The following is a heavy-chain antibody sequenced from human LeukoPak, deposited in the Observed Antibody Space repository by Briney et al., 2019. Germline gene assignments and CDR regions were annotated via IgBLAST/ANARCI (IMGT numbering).Heavy chain of an antibody. Sequence: AGGSLRLSCAASGFTFSSYSMNWVRQAPGKGLEWVSSISSSSSYIYYADSVKGRFTISRDNAKNSLYLQMNSLRAEDTAVYYCASRLWFGEQPDYWGQGTLVTVSS. CDR3: ASRLWFGEQPDY. D-gene: IGHD3-10*01. CDR2: ISSSSSYI. CDR1: GFTFSSYS. J-gene: IGHJ4*02. V-gene: IGHV3-21*01.